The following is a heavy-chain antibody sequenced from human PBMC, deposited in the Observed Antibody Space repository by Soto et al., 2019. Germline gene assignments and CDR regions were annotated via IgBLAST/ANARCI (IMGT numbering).Heavy chain of an antibody. D-gene: IGHD1-26*01. J-gene: IGHJ4*02. CDR3: TTDGLGGSGSYWDVISDYFDY. V-gene: IGHV3-15*07. Sequence: GGSLRLSCAASGFTFSNAWMNWVRQAPGKGLEWVGRIKSKTDGGTTDYAAPVKGRFTISRDDSKNTLYLQMNSLKTEDTAVYYCTTDGLGGSGSYWDVISDYFDYWGQGTLVTVSS. CDR2: IKSKTDGGTT. CDR1: GFTFSNAW.